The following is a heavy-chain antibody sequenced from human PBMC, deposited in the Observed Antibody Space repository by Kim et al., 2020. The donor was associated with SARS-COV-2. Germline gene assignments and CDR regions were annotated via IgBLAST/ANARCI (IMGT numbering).Heavy chain of an antibody. J-gene: IGHJ4*02. CDR1: GFTFSSYA. D-gene: IGHD1-26*01. V-gene: IGHV3-23*01. CDR3: AKVRVGATGYYYFDY. Sequence: GGSLRLSCAASGFTFSSYAMNWVRQAPGKGLEWVSSISYSGNSTYYADSVKGRFTISRDNSKDTLYMQMNSLRADDTAVYYCAKVRVGATGYYYFDYWGQGTLVTVSS. CDR2: ISYSGNST.